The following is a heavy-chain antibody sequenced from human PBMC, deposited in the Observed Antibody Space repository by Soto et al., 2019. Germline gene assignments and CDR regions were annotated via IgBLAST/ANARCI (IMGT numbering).Heavy chain of an antibody. CDR2: IYYSGST. D-gene: IGHD1-26*01. J-gene: IGHJ5*02. CDR3: ARVLFGRLAWFDP. CDR1: GGSISSYY. V-gene: IGHV4-59*01. Sequence: SETLSLTCTVSGGSISSYYWSWIRQPPGKGLEWIGYIYYSGSTNYNPSLKSRVTISEDTSKNQFALKLSSVTAADPAGYYCARVLFGRLAWFDPWSQGTLSTVSS.